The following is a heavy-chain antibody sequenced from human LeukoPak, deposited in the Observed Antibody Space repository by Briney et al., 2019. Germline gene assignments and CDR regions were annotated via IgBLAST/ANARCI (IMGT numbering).Heavy chain of an antibody. CDR3: ARVKQGEYSIDY. CDR1: GFTVSSNY. D-gene: IGHD3-16*01. J-gene: IGHJ4*02. CDR2: IYSGGST. V-gene: IGHV3-53*01. Sequence: GGSLRLSCAASGFTVSSNYMSWVRQAPGKGLEWVSVIYSGGSTYYADSVKGRFTISRDNSKNTLYLQMNSLRAEDTAVYYCARVKQGEYSIDYWGQGTLVTVSS.